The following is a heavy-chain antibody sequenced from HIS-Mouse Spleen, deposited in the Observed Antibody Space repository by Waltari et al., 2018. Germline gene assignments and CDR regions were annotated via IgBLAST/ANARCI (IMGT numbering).Heavy chain of an antibody. CDR2: IDWDDDK. D-gene: IGHD6-19*01. J-gene: IGHJ4*02. CDR3: ARIAEGYSSGWYAFDY. CDR1: GFSPSTSGMC. V-gene: IGHV2-70*15. Sequence: QVPLRESGPALVKPTQTLPLTCTFSGFSPSTSGMCVTWIRPPPGKALEWLARIDWDDDKYYSTSLKTRLTISKDTYKNQVVLTMTNMDPVDTATYYCARIAEGYSSGWYAFDYWGQGTLVTVSS.